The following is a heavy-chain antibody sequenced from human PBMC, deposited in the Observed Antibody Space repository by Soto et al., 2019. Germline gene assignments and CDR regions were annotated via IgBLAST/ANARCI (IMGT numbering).Heavy chain of an antibody. D-gene: IGHD1-1*01. CDR2: IYNSGNT. CDR1: DRSMRSYS. CDR3: ATFLGNGWFDP. J-gene: IGHJ5*02. V-gene: IGHV4-59*08. Sequence: SETLSLTGAVSDRSMRSYSWSWIRQPPGKGLEWIAYIYNSGNTNFNPSLQNRVTISVDTSKSQFSLRLSSVTAADTAVYYCATFLGNGWFDPWGQGTLVTVSS.